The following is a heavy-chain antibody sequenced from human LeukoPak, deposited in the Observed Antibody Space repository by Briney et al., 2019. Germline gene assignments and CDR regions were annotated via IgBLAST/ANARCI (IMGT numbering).Heavy chain of an antibody. Sequence: GGSLRLSCAASGFTFSSYSMNWVRQAPGKGLEWVSYISSSGSTIYYADPVKGRFTISRDNAKNSLYLQMNSLRAEDTAVYYCARTKDSSGWYGDFDYWGQGTLVTVSS. CDR1: GFTFSSYS. D-gene: IGHD6-19*01. CDR2: ISSSGSTI. J-gene: IGHJ4*02. CDR3: ARTKDSSGWYGDFDY. V-gene: IGHV3-48*04.